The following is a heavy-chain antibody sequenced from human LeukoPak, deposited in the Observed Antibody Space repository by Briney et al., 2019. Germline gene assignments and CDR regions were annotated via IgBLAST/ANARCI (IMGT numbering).Heavy chain of an antibody. Sequence: PGGSLRLSCAASGFTFSSYWMHSVRQAPGKGLVWVSRVNSDGTGTTYADSVEGRLPISRDNGKNTVYLQMNSLRAEDTAIYYCIRTLIVATAPYMDVWGKGTTVTVSS. V-gene: IGHV3-74*01. CDR3: IRTLIVATAPYMDV. D-gene: IGHD5-12*01. CDR2: VNSDGTGT. J-gene: IGHJ6*03. CDR1: GFTFSSYW.